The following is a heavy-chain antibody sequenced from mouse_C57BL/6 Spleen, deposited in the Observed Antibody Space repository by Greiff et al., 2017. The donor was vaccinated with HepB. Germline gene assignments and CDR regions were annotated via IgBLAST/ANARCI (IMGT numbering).Heavy chain of an antibody. J-gene: IGHJ4*01. CDR2: IYPGSGST. Sequence: VQLQQPGAELVKPGASVKMSCKASGYTFTSYWITWVKQRPGQGLEWIGDIYPGSGSTNYNEKFKSKATLAVDTSSSTAYMQLSSLTSEDSAVYYCARDYYGRSTYAMDYWGQGTSVTGSS. CDR1: GYTFTSYW. D-gene: IGHD1-1*01. V-gene: IGHV1-55*01. CDR3: ARDYYGRSTYAMDY.